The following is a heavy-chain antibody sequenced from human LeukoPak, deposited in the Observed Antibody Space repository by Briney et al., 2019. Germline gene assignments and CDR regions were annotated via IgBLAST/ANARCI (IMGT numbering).Heavy chain of an antibody. V-gene: IGHV1-69*04. CDR2: IIPILGIA. CDR1: GGTFSSYA. J-gene: IGHJ3*02. D-gene: IGHD3-22*01. CDR3: ASPYYYDSSGYYDAFDN. Sequence: SVKVSCKASGGTFSSYAISWVRQAPGQGLEWMGRIIPILGIANYAQKFQGRVTITADKSTSTAYMELSSLRSEDTAVYYCASPYYYDSSGYYDAFDNWGQGTMVTVSS.